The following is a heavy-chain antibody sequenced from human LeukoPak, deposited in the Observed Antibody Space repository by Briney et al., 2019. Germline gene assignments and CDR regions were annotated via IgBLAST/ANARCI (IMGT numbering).Heavy chain of an antibody. CDR1: GDSISTYY. CDR2: ISNSVYT. V-gene: IGHV4-59*08. CDR3: ARHARSDYANAKFDH. J-gene: IGHJ4*02. Sequence: PSETLSLTCTVSGDSISTYYWSWIRQPPGKGLEWIGYISNSVYTNYNPSLTSRVTMSVDTSKNQFSLKLTSVAAADTAVYYCARHARSDYANAKFDHWGQGALVAVSS. D-gene: IGHD6-25*01.